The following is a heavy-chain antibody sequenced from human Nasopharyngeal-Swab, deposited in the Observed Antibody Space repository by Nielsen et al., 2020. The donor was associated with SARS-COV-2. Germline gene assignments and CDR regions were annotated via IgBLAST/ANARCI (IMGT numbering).Heavy chain of an antibody. CDR2: IWHDGSNK. D-gene: IGHD5-18*01. J-gene: IGHJ3*02. Sequence: WIRQPPGKGLEWVAVIWHDGSNKYYADSVKGRFTISRDNSKNTLYLQMNNLRAEDTAVYYCARDLTPMVIIYAFDMWGQGTMVTVSS. V-gene: IGHV3-33*01. CDR3: ARDLTPMVIIYAFDM.